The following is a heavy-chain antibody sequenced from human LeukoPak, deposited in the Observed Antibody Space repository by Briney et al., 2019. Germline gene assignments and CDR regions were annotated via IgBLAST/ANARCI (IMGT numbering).Heavy chain of an antibody. CDR3: ASMSGYYPSYYFDY. J-gene: IGHJ4*02. V-gene: IGHV1-18*01. CDR2: ISAYNGNI. CDR1: GYTFISYG. Sequence: ASVKVSCKASGYTFISYGITWVRRAPGQGLGWLGWISAYNGNIDYAQKLQGRVTLTTDTSTSTAYMEVRSLRSDDTAVYYCASMSGYYPSYYFDYWGQGTLVTVSS. D-gene: IGHD3-3*01.